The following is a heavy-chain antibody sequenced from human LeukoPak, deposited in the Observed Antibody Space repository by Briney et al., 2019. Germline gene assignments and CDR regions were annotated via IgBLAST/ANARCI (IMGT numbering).Heavy chain of an antibody. CDR2: ISYDGSNK. CDR3: AKDKGYFDWLYYFDY. V-gene: IGHV3-30*18. J-gene: IGHJ4*02. CDR1: GFTFSSYG. Sequence: AGGSLRLSCAASGFTFSSYGMHWVRQAPGKGLEWVAVISYDGSNKYYADSVKGRFTISRDNSKNTLYLQMNSLRAEDTAVYYCAKDKGYFDWLYYFDYWGQGTLVTVSS. D-gene: IGHD3-9*01.